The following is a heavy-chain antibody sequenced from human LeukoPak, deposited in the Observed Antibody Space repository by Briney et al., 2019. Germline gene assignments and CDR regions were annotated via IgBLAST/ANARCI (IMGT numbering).Heavy chain of an antibody. CDR3: ARGYNWNRAAFDI. D-gene: IGHD1-20*01. Sequence: ASVKVSCKASGYTFTGYYMHWVRQAPGQGLEWMGWINPNSGGTNYAQKFQGRVTMTRDTSISTAYMELSRVISDDTAVYYCARGYNWNRAAFDIWGQGTMVTVSS. J-gene: IGHJ3*02. V-gene: IGHV1-2*02. CDR2: INPNSGGT. CDR1: GYTFTGYY.